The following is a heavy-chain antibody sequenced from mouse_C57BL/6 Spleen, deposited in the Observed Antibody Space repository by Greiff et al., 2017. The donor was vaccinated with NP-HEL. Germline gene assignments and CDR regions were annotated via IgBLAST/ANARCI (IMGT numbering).Heavy chain of an antibody. D-gene: IGHD2-5*01. J-gene: IGHJ2*01. CDR1: GYSITSGYY. CDR3: ARDSNYGGGY. CDR2: ISYDGSN. V-gene: IGHV3-6*01. Sequence: EVKLQESGPGLVKPSQSLSLTCSVTGYSITSGYYWNWIRQFPGNKLEWMGYISYDGSNNYNPSLKNRISITRDTSKNQFFLKLNSVTTEETATYYCARDSNYGGGYWGQGTTLTVSS.